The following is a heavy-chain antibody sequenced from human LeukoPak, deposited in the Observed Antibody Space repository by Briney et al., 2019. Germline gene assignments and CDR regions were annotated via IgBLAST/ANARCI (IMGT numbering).Heavy chain of an antibody. J-gene: IGHJ4*02. V-gene: IGHV1-18*01. Sequence: ASVKVSCKASGYTFTSYGISWVRQAPGQGLEWMGWISAYNGNTNYAQKFQGRVTMTEDTSTDTAYMELSSLRSEDTAVYYCATGPPKVVVPAAYYYFDYWGQGTLVTVSS. CDR2: ISAYNGNT. CDR3: ATGPPKVVVPAAYYYFDY. D-gene: IGHD2-2*01. CDR1: GYTFTSYG.